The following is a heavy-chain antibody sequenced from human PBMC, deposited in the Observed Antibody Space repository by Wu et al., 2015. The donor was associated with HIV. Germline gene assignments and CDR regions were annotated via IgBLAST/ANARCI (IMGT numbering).Heavy chain of an antibody. CDR1: GYTFTGYY. J-gene: IGHJ3*02. CDR2: INPNSGGT. CDR3: ARGFLEQLAPIVGAFDI. Sequence: HVQLVQSGTEVKKPGASVKVSCKASGYTFTGYYMHWVRQAPGQGLEWMGWINPNSGGTNYAQKFQGRVTMTRDTSISTAYMELSRLRSDDTAVYYCARGFLEQLAPIVGAFDIWGQGTMVTVSS. V-gene: IGHV1-2*02. D-gene: IGHD6-6*01.